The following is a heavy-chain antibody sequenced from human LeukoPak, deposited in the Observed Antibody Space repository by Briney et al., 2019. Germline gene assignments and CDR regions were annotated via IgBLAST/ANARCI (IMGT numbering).Heavy chain of an antibody. CDR1: GFTFGGYA. D-gene: IGHD3-10*01. Sequence: PGRSLRLSCTASGFTFGGYAMSWVRQAPGKGLEWGGFIRSKAYGGTTEYAASVKGRFTISRDDSKSIAYLQMNSLKTEDTAVYYCTRDSDMVRGSSDTFDIWGQGTMVTVSS. J-gene: IGHJ3*02. CDR2: IRSKAYGGTT. V-gene: IGHV3-49*04. CDR3: TRDSDMVRGSSDTFDI.